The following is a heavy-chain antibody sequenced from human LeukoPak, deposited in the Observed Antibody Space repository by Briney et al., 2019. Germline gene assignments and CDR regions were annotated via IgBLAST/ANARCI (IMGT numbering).Heavy chain of an antibody. Sequence: NPSETLSLTCAVYGGSFSGYYWSWIRQPPGKGLEWIGEINHSGSTNYNPSLKSRVTISVDTSKNQFSLKLSSVTAADTAVYYCAIRARGGGDPFDPWGQGTLVTVSS. CDR2: INHSGST. V-gene: IGHV4-34*01. CDR3: AIRARGGGDPFDP. CDR1: GGSFSGYY. J-gene: IGHJ5*02. D-gene: IGHD2-21*02.